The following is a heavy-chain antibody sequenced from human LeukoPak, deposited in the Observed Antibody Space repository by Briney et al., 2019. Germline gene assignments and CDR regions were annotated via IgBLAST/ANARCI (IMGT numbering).Heavy chain of an antibody. J-gene: IGHJ3*02. V-gene: IGHV1-69*05. CDR1: GGTFSSYA. CDR3: ARDRGERDSTWSLPAHGFDI. Sequence: GASVKVSCKASGGTFSSYAINWVRQAPGQGLEWMGRIFPIFRTANYAQKFQGRVTVTTDESTRTAYMELSSLRPEDTAMYYCARDRGERDSTWSLPAHGFDIWGQGTMVTVSS. D-gene: IGHD6-13*01. CDR2: IFPIFRTA.